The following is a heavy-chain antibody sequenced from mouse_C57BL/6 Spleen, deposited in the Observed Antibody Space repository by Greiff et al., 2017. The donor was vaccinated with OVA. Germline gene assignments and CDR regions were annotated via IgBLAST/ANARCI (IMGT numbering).Heavy chain of an antibody. Sequence: EVKLEESGPGMVKPSQSLSLTCTVTGYSITSGYDWHWIRHFPGNKLEWMGYISYSGSTNYNPSLKSRISITHDTSKNHFFLKLNSVTTEDTATYYCAREGPLKAMDYWGQGTSVTVSS. CDR1: GYSITSGYD. CDR3: AREGPLKAMDY. J-gene: IGHJ4*01. D-gene: IGHD1-3*01. CDR2: ISYSGST. V-gene: IGHV3-1*01.